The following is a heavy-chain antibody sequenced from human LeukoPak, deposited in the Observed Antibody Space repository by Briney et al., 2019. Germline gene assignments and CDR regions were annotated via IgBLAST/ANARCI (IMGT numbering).Heavy chain of an antibody. J-gene: IGHJ4*02. CDR3: AKDGRWDS. V-gene: IGHV3-23*01. D-gene: IGHD4-23*01. CDR2: ISGSGSGSTT. Sequence: GGSLKLSCAASGFSFNTYAMNWVRQAAGKGLEWVSTISGSGSGSTTHYADSVKGRFTISRDNSKKILYLQMNSLRAEDTAMYYCAKDGRWDSWGQGILVTVSS. CDR1: GFSFNTYA.